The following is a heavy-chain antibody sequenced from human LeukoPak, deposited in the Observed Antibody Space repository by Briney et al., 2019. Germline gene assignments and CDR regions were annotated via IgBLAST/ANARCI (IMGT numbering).Heavy chain of an antibody. J-gene: IGHJ4*02. CDR1: GFTFSSYS. V-gene: IGHV3-21*01. D-gene: IGHD3-22*01. Sequence: PGGSLRLSCAASGFTFSSYSMNWVRQAPGKGLEWVSSISSSSSYIYYADSVKGRFTISRDNAKNSLYLQMNSLRAEDTAVYYCARDQDYYGSSGPFDYWGQGTLVIVSS. CDR3: ARDQDYYGSSGPFDY. CDR2: ISSSSSYI.